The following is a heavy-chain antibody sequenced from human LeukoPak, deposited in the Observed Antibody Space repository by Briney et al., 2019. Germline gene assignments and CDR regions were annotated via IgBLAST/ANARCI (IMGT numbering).Heavy chain of an antibody. J-gene: IGHJ5*02. CDR1: GFTFSVPA. CDR2: VRSRANNYAT. V-gene: IGHV3-73*01. D-gene: IGHD6-6*01. CDR3: TRHSEYSSSLSFDP. Sequence: GGSLKLSCAASGFTFSVPAMHWVRQASGKGLEWVGRVRSRANNYATAYAASVKGRFTISRDDSKNMAYLQMNSLKTEDTAVYYCTRHSEYSSSLSFDPWGQGTLVTVSS.